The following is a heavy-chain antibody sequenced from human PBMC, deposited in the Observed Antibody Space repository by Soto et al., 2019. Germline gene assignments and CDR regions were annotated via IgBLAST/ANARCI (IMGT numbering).Heavy chain of an antibody. D-gene: IGHD6-19*01. CDR3: ARHAGSSGWFWYFDY. Sequence: ASVKVSCKASGYTFTSYGISWVRQAHGQGLEWMGWISAYNGNTNYAQKHQGRVTMTTDTSTSTAYMQLRSLRSDDTAVYYCARHAGSSGWFWYFDYWGQGTLVTVS. V-gene: IGHV1-18*01. CDR1: GYTFTSYG. J-gene: IGHJ4*02. CDR2: ISAYNGNT.